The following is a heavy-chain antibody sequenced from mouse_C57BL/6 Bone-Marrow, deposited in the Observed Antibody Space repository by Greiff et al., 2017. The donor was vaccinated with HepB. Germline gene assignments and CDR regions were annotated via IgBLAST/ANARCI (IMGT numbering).Heavy chain of an antibody. J-gene: IGHJ4*01. CDR1: GFTFSSYG. CDR2: ISSGGSYT. CDR3: ARNYYYAMDY. V-gene: IGHV5-6*02. Sequence: DVMLVESGGDLVKPGGSLKLSCAASGFTFSSYGMSWVRQTPDKRLEWVATISSGGSYTYYPDSVKGRFTISRDNAKNTLYLQMSSLKSEDTAMYYCARNYYYAMDYWGQGTSVTVSS.